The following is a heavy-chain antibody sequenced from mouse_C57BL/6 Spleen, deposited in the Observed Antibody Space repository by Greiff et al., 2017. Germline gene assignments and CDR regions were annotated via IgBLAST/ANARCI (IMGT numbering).Heavy chain of an antibody. Sequence: QVQLQQPGAELVKPGASVKLSCKASGYTFTSYWMQWVKQRPGQGLEWIGEIDPSDSYTNYNHKFKGKATLTVDTSSSTAYMQLSSLPSEDSAVFYGEPYYYGSSYYFYYWGQGTTLTVAS. CDR2: IDPSDSYT. CDR1: GYTFTSYW. D-gene: IGHD1-1*01. V-gene: IGHV1-50*01. CDR3: EPYYYGSSYYFYY. J-gene: IGHJ2*01.